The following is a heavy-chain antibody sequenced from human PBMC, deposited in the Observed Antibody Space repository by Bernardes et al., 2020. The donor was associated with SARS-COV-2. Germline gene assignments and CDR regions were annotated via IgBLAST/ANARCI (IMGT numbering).Heavy chain of an antibody. V-gene: IGHV4-39*01. D-gene: IGHD6-13*01. CDR2: IYYSGST. J-gene: IGHJ4*02. CDR3: ARHPRFFIAAAEENDY. Sequence: SETLSLTCTVSGGSISSSSYYWGWIRQPPGKGLEWIGSIYYSGSTYYNPSLKSRVTISVDTSKNQFSLKLSSVTAADTAVYYCARHPRFFIAAAEENDYWGQGTLVTVSS. CDR1: GGSISSSSYY.